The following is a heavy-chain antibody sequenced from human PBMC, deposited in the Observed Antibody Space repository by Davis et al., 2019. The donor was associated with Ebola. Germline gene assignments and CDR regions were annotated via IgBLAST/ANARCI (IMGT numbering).Heavy chain of an antibody. CDR3: ARITIFGVAQGNWFDP. J-gene: IGHJ5*02. CDR2: IYPGDSDT. V-gene: IGHV5-51*01. Sequence: KVSCKGSGYSFTSYWISWVRQMPGKGLEWMGIIYPGDSDTRYSPSFQGQVTISADKSISTAYLQWSSLKASDTAMYYCARITIFGVAQGNWFDPWGQGTLVTVSS. D-gene: IGHD3-3*01. CDR1: GYSFTSYW.